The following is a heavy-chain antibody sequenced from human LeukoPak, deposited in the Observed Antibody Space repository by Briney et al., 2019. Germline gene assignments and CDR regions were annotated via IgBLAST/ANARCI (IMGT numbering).Heavy chain of an antibody. CDR3: ARDRPPYSSSWYSPWGAFDI. V-gene: IGHV3-33*01. CDR1: GFTFSSYV. D-gene: IGHD6-13*01. J-gene: IGHJ3*02. CDR2: IWYDGSNK. Sequence: GGSLRLSCAASGFTFSSYVMHWVRQAPGKGLEWVAVIWYDGSNKYYADSVKGRFTISRDNSKNTLYLQMNSLRAEDTAVYYCARDRPPYSSSWYSPWGAFDIWGQGTMVTVSS.